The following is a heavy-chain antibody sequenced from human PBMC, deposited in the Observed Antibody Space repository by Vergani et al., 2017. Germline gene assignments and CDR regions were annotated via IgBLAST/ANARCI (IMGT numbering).Heavy chain of an antibody. Sequence: QVQLVQSGAEVKKPGSSVKVSCKASGGTFSSYAISWVRQAPGQGLEWMGRINPIFGTANYAQKFQGRVTITADESTSTAYMELSSLRSEDTAVYYCSGDRRPITGRDGYYGGGYYFDYWGQGTLVTVSS. CDR1: GGTFSSYA. CDR2: INPIFGTA. V-gene: IGHV1-69*18. D-gene: IGHD5-24*01. CDR3: SGDRRPITGRDGYYGGGYYFDY. J-gene: IGHJ4*02.